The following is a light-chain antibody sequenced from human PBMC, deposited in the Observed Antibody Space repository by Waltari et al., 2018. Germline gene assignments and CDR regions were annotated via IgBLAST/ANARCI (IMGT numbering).Light chain of an antibody. CDR3: QQGYSYPRT. CDR2: RAS. V-gene: IGKV1-16*01. Sequence: DIQMTQSPSSLSASVGDTVTITCQARQDIGNNLNWYQQKPGKAPKLLIYRASSLQSGIPSRFSGSGSGTDFTLTISSLQPEDFATYYCQQGYSYPRTFGQGTKVEIK. CDR1: QDIGNN. J-gene: IGKJ1*01.